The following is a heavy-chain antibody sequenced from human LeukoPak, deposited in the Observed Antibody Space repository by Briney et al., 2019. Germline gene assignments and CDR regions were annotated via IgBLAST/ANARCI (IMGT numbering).Heavy chain of an antibody. CDR1: GFTFSTYS. V-gene: IGHV3-21*01. J-gene: IGHJ5*02. D-gene: IGHD4-11*01. Sequence: GGSLRLSCAASGFTFSTYSMNWVRQAPGKGLEWVSSISNNSSYIYYADSVKGRFTISRDNAKNSLYLQMNSLRAEDTAVYYCARGGTTLVSWFDPWGQGTLVTVSS. CDR3: ARGGTTLVSWFDP. CDR2: ISNNSSYI.